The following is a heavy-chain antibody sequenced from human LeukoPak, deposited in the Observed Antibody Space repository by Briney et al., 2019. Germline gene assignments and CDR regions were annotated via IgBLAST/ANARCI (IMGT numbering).Heavy chain of an antibody. D-gene: IGHD6-19*01. CDR2: ITNSGGST. Sequence: GGSLRLSCAASGFSFSSFAMNWVRQAPGKGLEWVSAITNSGGSTYYADSVKGRFTISRDNSKNTLHLQMNSLRAEDTAVYFCARRITTSGWYEDYWGQGTLATVSS. V-gene: IGHV3-23*01. J-gene: IGHJ4*02. CDR1: GFSFSSFA. CDR3: ARRITTSGWYEDY.